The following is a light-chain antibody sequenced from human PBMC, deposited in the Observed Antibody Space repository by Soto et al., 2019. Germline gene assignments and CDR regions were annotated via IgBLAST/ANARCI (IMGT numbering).Light chain of an antibody. CDR3: QQYGRSPGT. CDR2: GTS. J-gene: IGKJ1*01. CDR1: QCVNTRY. Sequence: EIVLTQSPDTLSLSPGERATISCRASQCVNTRYLAWYQQKAGQAPRLLIYGTSSRCTGIPDRFSGSGSGTDFTLTISSLAPEDFAVYYCQQYGRSPGTFGQGTKVE. V-gene: IGKV3-20*01.